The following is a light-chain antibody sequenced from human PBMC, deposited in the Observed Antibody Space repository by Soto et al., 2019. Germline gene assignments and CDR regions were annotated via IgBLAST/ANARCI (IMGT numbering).Light chain of an antibody. CDR2: DAS. V-gene: IGKV1-5*01. Sequence: DIQMSQSPSTLSASEGDTVTITCRASQSISRWLAWYQQKPGKAPKILISDASILENGVPSRFSGTGSGTEFTLTISNLQPDDFATYFCQQYNSFSLITFGQGTRLEIK. CDR1: QSISRW. CDR3: QQYNSFSLIT. J-gene: IGKJ5*01.